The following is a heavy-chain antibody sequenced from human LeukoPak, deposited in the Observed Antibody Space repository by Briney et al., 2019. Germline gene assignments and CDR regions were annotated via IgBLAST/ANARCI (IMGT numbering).Heavy chain of an antibody. CDR1: GFTFSSYW. J-gene: IGHJ4*02. D-gene: IGHD2-2*01. V-gene: IGHV3-7*03. CDR3: AKGGYCNSTSCAMDY. CDR2: KKQDGSEK. Sequence: GGSLRLSCAASGFTFSSYWMSWVRQAPGKGLEWVANKKQDGSEKYYVDSVKGRFTISRDNSKNTLYLQMNSLRAEDTAVYYCAKGGYCNSTSCAMDYWGQGTLVTVSS.